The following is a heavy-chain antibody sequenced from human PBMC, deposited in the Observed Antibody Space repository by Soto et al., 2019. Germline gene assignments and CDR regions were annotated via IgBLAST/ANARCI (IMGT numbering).Heavy chain of an antibody. V-gene: IGHV1-8*01. CDR3: TRGSNVAAVIDY. J-gene: IGHJ4*02. D-gene: IGHD6-13*01. CDR1: GYTFTSYD. Sequence: ASVKVSCTASGYTFTSYDINWVRQATGQGLEWMGWMNPNSGNTGYAQKLQGRVTMTRNPSMSTAYMELSSLRSEDTAVYYCTRGSNVAAVIDYWGQGTLVTVSS. CDR2: MNPNSGNT.